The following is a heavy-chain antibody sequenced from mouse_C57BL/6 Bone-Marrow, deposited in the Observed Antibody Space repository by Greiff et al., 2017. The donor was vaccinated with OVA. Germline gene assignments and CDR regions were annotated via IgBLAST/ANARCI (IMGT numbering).Heavy chain of an antibody. CDR1: GYAFSSSW. D-gene: IGHD4-1*01. CDR2: IYPGDGDT. V-gene: IGHV1-82*01. Sequence: VKLMESGPELVKPGASVKISCKASGYAFSSSWMNWVKQRPGKGLEWIGRIYPGDGDTNYNGKFKGKATLTADKSSSTAYMQLSSLTSEDSAVYFCARQLTGTLFAYWGQGTLVTVSA. CDR3: ARQLTGTLFAY. J-gene: IGHJ3*01.